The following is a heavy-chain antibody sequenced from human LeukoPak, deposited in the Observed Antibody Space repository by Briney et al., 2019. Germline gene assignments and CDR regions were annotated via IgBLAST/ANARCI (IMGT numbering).Heavy chain of an antibody. V-gene: IGHV4-4*07. CDR3: AGERKNDYDRSGYYYKD. Sequence: PSETLSLTCTVSGGSISGYYWSWIRQPAGKGLEWIGRIYTSGSTNYNPSLKSRVTISVDTSKNQFSLKLSSVTAADTALYYCAGERKNDYDRSGYYYKDWGQGTLVTVSS. CDR2: IYTSGST. D-gene: IGHD3-22*01. J-gene: IGHJ4*02. CDR1: GGSISGYY.